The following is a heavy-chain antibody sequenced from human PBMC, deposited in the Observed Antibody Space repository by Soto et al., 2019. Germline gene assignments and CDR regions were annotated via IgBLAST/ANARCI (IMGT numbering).Heavy chain of an antibody. CDR2: ISAYNGNT. Sequence: QVQLVQSGAEVKKPGASVKVSCKASGYTFTSYGISWVRQAPGQGLEWMGWISAYNGNTNYAQKLRGRVTMTTDTSTSTAYMELRSLRSDDTAVYYCAREKGPYYDFWSGYYTGRDYFDYWGQGTLVTVSS. J-gene: IGHJ4*02. D-gene: IGHD3-3*01. CDR1: GYTFTSYG. CDR3: AREKGPYYDFWSGYYTGRDYFDY. V-gene: IGHV1-18*01.